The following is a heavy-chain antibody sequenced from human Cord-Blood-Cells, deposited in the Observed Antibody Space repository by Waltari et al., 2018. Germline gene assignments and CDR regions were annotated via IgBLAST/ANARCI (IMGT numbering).Heavy chain of an antibody. CDR3: ATDSRITMVRGVNNWFDP. CDR2: FDPEDSET. CDR1: GYTLTELS. V-gene: IGHV1-24*01. D-gene: IGHD3-10*01. Sequence: QVQLVQSGAEVKKPGASVKVSCKVSGYTLTELSMHGVRQAPGKGIEWMGGFDPEDSETNYAQKFQGRVTMTEDTSTDTAYMELSSLRSEDTAVYYCATDSRITMVRGVNNWFDPWGQGTLVTVSS. J-gene: IGHJ5*02.